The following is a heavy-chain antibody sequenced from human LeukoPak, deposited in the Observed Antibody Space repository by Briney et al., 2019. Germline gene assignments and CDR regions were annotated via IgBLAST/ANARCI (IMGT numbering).Heavy chain of an antibody. CDR3: AQWALQRPLNF. D-gene: IGHD1-26*01. J-gene: IGHJ4*02. Sequence: QTGGSLRLSCTASGFAFRSYTMSWVRQAPGKGLEWVSSISGSSDDTYYADSVKGRFTISRDNSKNTLYLRMNSLRVEDTAIYFCAQWALQRPLNFWGQGTLVTVSS. CDR1: GFAFRSYT. CDR2: ISGSSDDT. V-gene: IGHV3-23*01.